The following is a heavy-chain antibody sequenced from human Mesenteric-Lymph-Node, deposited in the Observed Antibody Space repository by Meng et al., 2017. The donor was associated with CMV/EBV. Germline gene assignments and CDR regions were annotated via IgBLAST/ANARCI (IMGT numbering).Heavy chain of an antibody. D-gene: IGHD1-26*01. J-gene: IGHJ6*02. CDR2: INPGDSET. Sequence: GESLKISCKGSGYSFTRYWIGWVRQMPGKGLEWMGIINPGDSETRYSPSFQGQVTISVDTSITTAYVQWSRLKASDTATYYCARHEVGATTTDNYYNLDVWGQGTTVTVSS. CDR1: GYSFTRYW. V-gene: IGHV5-51*01. CDR3: ARHEVGATTTDNYYNLDV.